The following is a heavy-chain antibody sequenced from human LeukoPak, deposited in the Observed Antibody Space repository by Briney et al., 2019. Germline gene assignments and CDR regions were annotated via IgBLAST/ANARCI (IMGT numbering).Heavy chain of an antibody. Sequence: SSVKVSCKASGGTFSSYAISWVRQAPGQGLEWMGRIIPIFGTANYAQKFQGRVTITTDESTSTAYMELSSLRSEDTAVYYCVVEMATIRYYWGQGTLVTVSS. V-gene: IGHV1-69*05. CDR3: VVEMATIRYY. CDR2: IIPIFGTA. J-gene: IGHJ4*02. CDR1: GGTFSSYA. D-gene: IGHD5-24*01.